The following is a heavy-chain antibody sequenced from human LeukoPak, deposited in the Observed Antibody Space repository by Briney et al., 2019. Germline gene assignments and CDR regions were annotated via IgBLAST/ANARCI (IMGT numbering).Heavy chain of an antibody. CDR3: ARDHANRAAAPDY. D-gene: IGHD6-13*01. CDR1: GYTFTTYG. J-gene: IGHJ4*02. Sequence: ASVKVSCKASGYTFTTYGISWVRQAPGQGLEWMGWVSAYNGDTNYAQKFQGRVTMTTDTSTSTVYMEVRSLRSDDTAVYYCARDHANRAAAPDYWGQGTLVTVSS. CDR2: VSAYNGDT. V-gene: IGHV1-18*01.